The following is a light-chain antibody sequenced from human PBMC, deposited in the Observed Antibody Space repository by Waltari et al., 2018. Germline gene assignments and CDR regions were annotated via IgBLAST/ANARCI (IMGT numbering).Light chain of an antibody. CDR2: KAS. J-gene: IGKJ1*01. CDR3: LQYNSYWT. Sequence: DIQMTQSPSTLSASVGDRVTITCRASQSISAWLAWYQQKPGKAPKLLIYKASSLESGVPSRFSGSGSGTEFSLTISSLQPDDFTTYFCLQYNSYWTFGQGTKVEIK. V-gene: IGKV1-5*03. CDR1: QSISAW.